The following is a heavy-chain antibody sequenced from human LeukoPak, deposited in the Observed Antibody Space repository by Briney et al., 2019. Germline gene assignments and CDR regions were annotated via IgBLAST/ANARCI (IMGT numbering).Heavy chain of an antibody. CDR1: GGSFSGYY. CDR3: ARGGRYYYDSSGYPTWDY. D-gene: IGHD3-22*01. CDR2: IYYSGST. V-gene: IGHV4-31*11. J-gene: IGHJ4*02. Sequence: SETLSLTCAVYGGSFSGYYWSWIRQHPGKGLEWIGYIYYSGSTYYNPSLKSRVTISVDTSKNQFSLKLSSVTAADTAVYYCARGGRYYYDSSGYPTWDYWGQGTLVTVSS.